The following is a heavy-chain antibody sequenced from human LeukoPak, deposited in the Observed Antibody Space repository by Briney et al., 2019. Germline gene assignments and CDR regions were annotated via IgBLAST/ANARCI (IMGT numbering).Heavy chain of an antibody. V-gene: IGHV4-59*01. CDR2: IYYSGST. CDR1: GDSINGFY. J-gene: IGHJ4*02. D-gene: IGHD3-10*01. CDR3: ARTTTKYGSGRIDY. Sequence: SETLSLTCTVSGDSINGFYWSWIRQPPGKGLEWIGYIYYSGSTNYNPSLKSRVTISVDTSKNQFSLKLSSVTAADTAVYYCARTTTKYGSGRIDYWGQGTLVTVSS.